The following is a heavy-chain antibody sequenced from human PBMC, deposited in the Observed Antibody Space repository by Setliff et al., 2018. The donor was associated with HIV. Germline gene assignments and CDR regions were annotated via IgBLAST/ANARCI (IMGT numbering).Heavy chain of an antibody. Sequence: SETLSLTCVVSGDSISRSRYYWGWIRQPPGKGLEWIGSFYYSGSTSYNPSLKSRVTISGDTSKNQVSLRLSSVTAADTAVYYCARLGSAWSGSYYYAMDLWGQGTTVTVSS. V-gene: IGHV4-39*01. J-gene: IGHJ6*02. CDR1: GDSISRSRYY. CDR2: FYYSGST. CDR3: ARLGSAWSGSYYYAMDL. D-gene: IGHD2-15*01.